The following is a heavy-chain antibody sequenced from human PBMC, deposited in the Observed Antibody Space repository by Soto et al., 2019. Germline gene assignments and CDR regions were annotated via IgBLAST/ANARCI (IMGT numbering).Heavy chain of an antibody. Sequence: GGSLRLSCAASGFTFSSYEMHWVRQAPGKGLEWVSSISSTTNYIDYADSMKGRFTVSRDNAKNRVYLEMNSLSAEDTALYYCARESEDLTSNFDYWGQGTLVTVSS. J-gene: IGHJ4*02. CDR2: ISSTTNYI. V-gene: IGHV3-21*01. CDR1: GFTFSSYE. CDR3: ARESEDLTSNFDY.